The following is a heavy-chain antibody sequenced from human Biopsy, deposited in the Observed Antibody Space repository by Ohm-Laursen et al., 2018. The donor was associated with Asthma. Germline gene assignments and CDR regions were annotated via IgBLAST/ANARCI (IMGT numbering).Heavy chain of an antibody. Sequence: SLRLSCSASGFTFSSYAMSWVRQPPGKGLEWVSAISGSGGSTYCADSVKGRFTISRDNSKNTLYLQMNSLRAEDTAVYYCAKGYYYDSSGFDYWGQGTLVTVSS. D-gene: IGHD3-22*01. J-gene: IGHJ4*02. V-gene: IGHV3-23*01. CDR1: GFTFSSYA. CDR3: AKGYYYDSSGFDY. CDR2: ISGSGGST.